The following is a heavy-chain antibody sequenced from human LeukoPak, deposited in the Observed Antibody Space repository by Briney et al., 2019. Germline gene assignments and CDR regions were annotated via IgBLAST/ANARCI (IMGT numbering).Heavy chain of an antibody. Sequence: PSETLSLTCTVSGGSISSGDYYWSWIRQPPGKGLEWIGYIYYSGSTYYNPSLKSRVTISVDTSKNQFSLKLSSVTAADTAVYYCASGSYSSGWPLDYWGQGTLVTVSS. V-gene: IGHV4-30-4*01. CDR2: IYYSGST. CDR1: GGSISSGDYY. CDR3: ASGSYSSGWPLDY. D-gene: IGHD6-19*01. J-gene: IGHJ4*02.